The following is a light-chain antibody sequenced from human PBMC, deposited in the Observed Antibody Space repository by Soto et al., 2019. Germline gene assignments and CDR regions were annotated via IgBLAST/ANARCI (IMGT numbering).Light chain of an antibody. CDR2: DVS. V-gene: IGLV2-14*03. J-gene: IGLJ1*01. CDR3: SSYTTSNTRQIV. Sequence: QSVLTQPASVSGSPGQSITISCTGTSSDDGGYNYVSWYQHPPGKAPKLIIYDVSNRPSGVSYRFSGSKSGNTASLTISGLQPEDEADYYCSSYTTSNTRQIVFGTGTKLTVL. CDR1: SSDDGGYNY.